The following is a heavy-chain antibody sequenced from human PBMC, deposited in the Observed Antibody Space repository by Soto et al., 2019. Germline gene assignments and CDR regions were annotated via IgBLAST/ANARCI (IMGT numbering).Heavy chain of an antibody. Sequence: QVQLMQSGAEVKKPGASVKVSCKASGDTFTDYYIHWVRQAPGQGLEWMGTVNPSGGHTTYAQHFLGRVTITRDTSTSPLSMELTSLTSDDTAIYYCARGGHVVVVTAALDYWGQGTLVTVSS. CDR3: ARGGHVVVVTAALDY. J-gene: IGHJ4*02. CDR2: VNPSGGHT. D-gene: IGHD2-21*02. CDR1: GDTFTDYY. V-gene: IGHV1-46*01.